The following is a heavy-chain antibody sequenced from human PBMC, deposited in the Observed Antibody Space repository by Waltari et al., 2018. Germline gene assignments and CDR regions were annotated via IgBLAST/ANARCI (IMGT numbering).Heavy chain of an antibody. D-gene: IGHD5-18*01. CDR2: SYHSGST. V-gene: IGHV4-38-2*01. J-gene: IGHJ5*02. CDR1: GYSISSGYY. CDR3: ARVGYSYAKSWFDP. Sequence: QVQLQESGPGLVKPSETLSLTCAVSGYSISSGYYWGWIRQPPGKGLEWIGSSYHSGSTYYNPSLKSRVTISVDTSKNQFSLKLSSVTAADTAVYYCARVGYSYAKSWFDPWGQGTLVTVSS.